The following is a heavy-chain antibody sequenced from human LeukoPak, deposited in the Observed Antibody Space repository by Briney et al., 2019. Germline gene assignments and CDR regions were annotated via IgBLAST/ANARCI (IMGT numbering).Heavy chain of an antibody. CDR1: GRSIYNNW. V-gene: IGHV4-4*02. J-gene: IGHJ4*02. D-gene: IGHD6-13*01. CDR3: ARESDAGYSLGY. Sequence: SETLSLTCAVSGRSIYNNWWSWVRQAPGKGLEWIGEIHHSGSTNYNPSLKSRVTISVDKSNNKFSLEVSSVTAADTAVYYCARESDAGYSLGYWGQGSLVTVSS. CDR2: IHHSGST.